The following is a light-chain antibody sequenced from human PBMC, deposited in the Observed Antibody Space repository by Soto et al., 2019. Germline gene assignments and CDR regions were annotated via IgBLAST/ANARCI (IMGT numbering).Light chain of an antibody. J-gene: IGKJ1*01. Sequence: EIVLTQSPDTLSLSPGERATLSCRASQSVSGYLGWYQQKPGQAPRLLIYDASNRAYGVPARFRGSGSGTNFTLTIASLEPDDFAVYYCQQYGTTPWTFGQGTKV. CDR3: QQYGTTPWT. CDR2: DAS. CDR1: QSVSGY. V-gene: IGKV3-11*01.